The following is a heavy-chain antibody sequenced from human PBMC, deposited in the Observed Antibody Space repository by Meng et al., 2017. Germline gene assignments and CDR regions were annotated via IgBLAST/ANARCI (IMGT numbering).Heavy chain of an antibody. CDR2: IRKDGSEK. CDR3: ARSIAAALDY. Sequence: GGSLRLSCAASGFSFSSNWMSWVRQAPGKGLEWVANIRKDGSEKHYVDSVKGRFTISRDNAKNSLYLQMNSLRAEDTAVYYCARSIAAALDYWGQGTLVTVSS. D-gene: IGHD6-13*01. V-gene: IGHV3-7*01. CDR1: GFSFSSNW. J-gene: IGHJ4*02.